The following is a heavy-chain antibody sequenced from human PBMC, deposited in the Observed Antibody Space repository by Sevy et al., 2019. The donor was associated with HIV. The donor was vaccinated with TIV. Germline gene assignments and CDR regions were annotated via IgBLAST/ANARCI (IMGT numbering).Heavy chain of an antibody. D-gene: IGHD2-15*01. CDR3: ARGRLGYCSGGSCLRRYWFDS. V-gene: IGHV4-34*01. J-gene: IGHJ5*01. Sequence: SETLSLTCAVYGGSFCGYYWSWIRQPPGKGLEWIGEINHTGSTNYNPSLKSRVTISVDTSKNQFSLKLSSVTAADTAVYYCARGRLGYCSGGSCLRRYWFDSWGQGTLVTVSS. CDR1: GGSFCGYY. CDR2: INHTGST.